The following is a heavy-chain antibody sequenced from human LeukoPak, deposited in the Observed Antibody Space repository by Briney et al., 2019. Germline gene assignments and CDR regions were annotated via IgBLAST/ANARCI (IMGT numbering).Heavy chain of an antibody. CDR2: IWCDGSNK. CDR1: GFTFSSYG. J-gene: IGHJ4*02. V-gene: IGHV3-33*01. Sequence: GRSLRLSCAASGFTFSSYGMHWVRQAPGKGLEWVAVIWCDGSNKYYADSVKGRFTISRDNSNNTLYLQMGSLRPEDTAVYYCARARRDGSNSYYFDYWGQGTLVTVSS. D-gene: IGHD5-12*01. CDR3: ARARRDGSNSYYFDY.